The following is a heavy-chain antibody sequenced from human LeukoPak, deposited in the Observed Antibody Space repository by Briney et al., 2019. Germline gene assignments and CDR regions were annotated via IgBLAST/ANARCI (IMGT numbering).Heavy chain of an antibody. CDR3: AKDRTLSAWSFDY. Sequence: GGSLRLSCAASGFTFDDYAMHWVRQAPGKGLEWVSGISWNSGNIGYADSVKGRFTISRDNAKNSLYLQMNSLRAEDTALYYCAKDRTLSAWSFDYWGQGTLVTVSS. D-gene: IGHD6-19*01. CDR2: ISWNSGNI. J-gene: IGHJ4*02. V-gene: IGHV3-9*01. CDR1: GFTFDDYA.